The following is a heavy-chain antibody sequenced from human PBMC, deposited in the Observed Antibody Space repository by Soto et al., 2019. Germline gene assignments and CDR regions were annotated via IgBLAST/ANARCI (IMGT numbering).Heavy chain of an antibody. D-gene: IGHD7-27*01. Sequence: PGGSLRLSCEASGFTFSTSAVSWVRQAPGKGLEWVSTISGSGGGKYYADSVNGRFTISGDNSKNTLFLQMNSLRAEDTALYYCARNWGIFDYWGQGTLVTVSS. V-gene: IGHV3-23*01. CDR2: ISGSGGGK. CDR1: GFTFSTSA. J-gene: IGHJ4*02. CDR3: ARNWGIFDY.